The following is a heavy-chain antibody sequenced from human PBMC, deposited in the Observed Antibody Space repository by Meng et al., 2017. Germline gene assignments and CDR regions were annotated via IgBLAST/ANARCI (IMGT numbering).Heavy chain of an antibody. CDR1: GDSISGTYW. Sequence: VLPQEAGPGLVKPSEAPSLTCAVSGDSISGTYWWSWIRLPPGKGLEWIGEVTHSGSTYYNPSLQSRVTISVDLYNNQFSLRLFSVTAADTAVYFCARAQLRRLFDSWGQGALVTVSS. D-gene: IGHD2-2*01. V-gene: IGHV4-4*02. CDR3: ARAQLRRLFDS. J-gene: IGHJ4*02. CDR2: VTHSGST.